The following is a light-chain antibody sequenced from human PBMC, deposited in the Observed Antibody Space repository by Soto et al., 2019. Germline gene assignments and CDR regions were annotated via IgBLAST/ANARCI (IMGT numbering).Light chain of an antibody. V-gene: IGKV1-5*03. Sequence: DIQMTQSPSPLSGSVGDRVTITCRASQTISSWLAWYQQKPGKAPKLLIYKASTLKSGVPSRFSGSGSGTEFTLTISSLQPDDFATYYCQHYNSYSEAFGQGNKVELK. J-gene: IGKJ1*01. CDR1: QTISSW. CDR3: QHYNSYSEA. CDR2: KAS.